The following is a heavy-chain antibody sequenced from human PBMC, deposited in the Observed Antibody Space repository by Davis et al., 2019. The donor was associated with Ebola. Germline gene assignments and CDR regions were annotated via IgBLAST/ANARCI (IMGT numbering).Heavy chain of an antibody. CDR3: ARTRQDCSGGTCYRAADI. Sequence: TLSLTCTVSGGSISNYYWSWIRQPPGKALEWLARIDWDDDKYYSTSLKTRLTISKDTSKNQVVLTITNMDPVDTATYYCARTRQDCSGGTCYRAADIWGQGTMVTVSS. J-gene: IGHJ3*02. V-gene: IGHV2-70*11. CDR1: GGSISNYY. D-gene: IGHD2-15*01. CDR2: IDWDDDK.